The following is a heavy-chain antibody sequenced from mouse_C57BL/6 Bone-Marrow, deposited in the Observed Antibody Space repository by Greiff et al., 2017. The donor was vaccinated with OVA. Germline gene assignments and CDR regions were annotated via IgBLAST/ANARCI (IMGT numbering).Heavy chain of an antibody. J-gene: IGHJ1*03. CDR3: ARLPGV. V-gene: IGHV1-64*01. D-gene: IGHD5-5*01. Sequence: QVQLQQPGAELVKPGASVKLSCKASGYTFTSYWMHWVKQRPGHGLAWIGMIHPNSGGTNYNEKFKSKATLTVDKSSSTAYMQLSSLTSKDSAVYYCARLPGVWGTGTTVTVSS. CDR2: IHPNSGGT. CDR1: GYTFTSYW.